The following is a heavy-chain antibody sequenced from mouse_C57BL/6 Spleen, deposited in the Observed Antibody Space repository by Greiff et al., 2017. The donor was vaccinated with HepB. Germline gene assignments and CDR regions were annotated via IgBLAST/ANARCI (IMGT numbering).Heavy chain of an antibody. CDR3: ARSGIYYYGSSSTRYFDV. V-gene: IGHV1-52*01. D-gene: IGHD1-1*01. CDR2: IDPSDSET. CDR1: GYTFTSYW. J-gene: IGHJ1*03. Sequence: QVQLQQPGAELVRPGSSVKLSCKASGYTFTSYWMHWVKQRPIQGLEWIGNIDPSDSETHYNQKFKDKATLTVDKSSSTAYMQLSSLTSEDSAVYYCARSGIYYYGSSSTRYFDVWGTGTTVTVSS.